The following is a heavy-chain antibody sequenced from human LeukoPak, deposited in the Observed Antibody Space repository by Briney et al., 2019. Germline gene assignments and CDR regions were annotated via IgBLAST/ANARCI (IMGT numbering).Heavy chain of an antibody. J-gene: IGHJ6*03. Sequence: GGSLRLSCAASGFTFSSYGMHWVRQAPGKGLEWVAFTRYDGSTKYYAASVNGRFTISRDNSKNTLYLQMNSLRAEDTAMYYCTKDRDSAASDIDVWGRGTTVTVSS. CDR1: GFTFSSYG. V-gene: IGHV3-30*02. CDR3: TKDRDSAASDIDV. D-gene: IGHD6-13*01. CDR2: TRYDGSTK.